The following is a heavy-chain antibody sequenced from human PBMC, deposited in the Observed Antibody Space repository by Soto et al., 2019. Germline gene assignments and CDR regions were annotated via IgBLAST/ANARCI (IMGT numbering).Heavy chain of an antibody. CDR2: IKQDGSEK. CDR1: GFTFSSYW. J-gene: IGHJ4*02. Sequence: PGGSLRLSCAASGFTFSSYWMSWVRQAPGKGLEWVANIKQDGSEKYYVDSVKGRFTISRDNAKNSLYLQMNSLRAEDTAVYYCARAGFDVVGAISHFDYWGQGTLVTVSS. CDR3: ARAGFDVVGAISHFDY. D-gene: IGHD1-26*01. V-gene: IGHV3-7*01.